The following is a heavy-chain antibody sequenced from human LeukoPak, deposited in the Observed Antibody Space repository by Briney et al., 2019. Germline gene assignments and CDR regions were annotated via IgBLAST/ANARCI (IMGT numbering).Heavy chain of an antibody. CDR1: GGTFSSYA. CDR2: MNPNSGNT. V-gene: IGHV1-8*02. CDR3: ARASGSSNMDV. D-gene: IGHD1-26*01. Sequence: ASVKVSCKASGGTFSSYAISWVRQATGQGLEWMGWMNPNSGNTGYAQKFQGRVTMTRNTSISTAYMELSSLRSEDTAVYYCARASGSSNMDVWGKGTTVTVSS. J-gene: IGHJ6*03.